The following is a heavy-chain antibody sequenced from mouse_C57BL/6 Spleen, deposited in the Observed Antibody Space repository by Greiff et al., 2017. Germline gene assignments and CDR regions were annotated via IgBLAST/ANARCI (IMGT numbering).Heavy chain of an antibody. CDR2: INPSDGGT. J-gene: IGHJ2*01. CDR1: GYTFTSYW. V-gene: IGHV1-53*01. CDR3: ARAVSYGSSYDY. D-gene: IGHD1-1*01. Sequence: QVQLQQPGTELVKPGASVKLSCKASGYTFTSYWMHWVKQRPGQGLVWIGNINPSDGGTNYNEKFKSKVTMTIDKSTSTTYLQLSSLTSEDSAVYYCARAVSYGSSYDYWGQGTTLTVSS.